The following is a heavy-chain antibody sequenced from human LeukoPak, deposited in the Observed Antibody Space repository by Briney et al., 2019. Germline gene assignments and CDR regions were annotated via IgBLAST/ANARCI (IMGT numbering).Heavy chain of an antibody. CDR3: ARDIAAAPSGLYYFDY. CDR1: GFTFSSYA. J-gene: IGHJ4*02. CDR2: ISYDGSNK. V-gene: IGHV3-30-3*01. Sequence: PGRSLRLSCAASGFTFSSYAMHWVRQAPGKGLEWVAVISYDGSNKYYADSVKGRFTISRDNSKNTLYLQMNSLRAEDTAVYYCARDIAAAPSGLYYFDYWGQGTLVTVSS. D-gene: IGHD6-13*01.